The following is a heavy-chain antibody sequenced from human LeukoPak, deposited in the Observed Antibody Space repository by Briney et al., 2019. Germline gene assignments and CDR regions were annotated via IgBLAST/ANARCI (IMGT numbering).Heavy chain of an antibody. V-gene: IGHV3-13*04. J-gene: IGHJ3*01. Sequence: GGSLRLSCAGSGFTFSKYDMHCVRQATGRGLEWVSDITRGGDTHYQGSVKGRFTISRDNAKNSFYLEMNSLRVGDTAVYYCVRGGPLAGHAFDVWGRGTLVTVS. CDR2: ITRGGDT. D-gene: IGHD6-19*01. CDR3: VRGGPLAGHAFDV. CDR1: GFTFSKYD.